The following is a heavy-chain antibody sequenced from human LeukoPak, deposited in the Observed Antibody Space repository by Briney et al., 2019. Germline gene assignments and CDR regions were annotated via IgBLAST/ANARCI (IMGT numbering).Heavy chain of an antibody. D-gene: IGHD3-10*01. J-gene: IGHJ6*02. CDR3: ARDLLVRGVKYYGMDV. CDR2: IYSGGST. CDR1: GFTVSSNY. Sequence: GGSLRLSCAASGFTVSSNYMRWVRQAPGKGLEWVSVIYSGGSTYYADSVKGRFTISRDNSKNTLYLQMNSLRAEDTAVYYCARDLLVRGVKYYGMDVWGQGATVTVSS. V-gene: IGHV3-66*01.